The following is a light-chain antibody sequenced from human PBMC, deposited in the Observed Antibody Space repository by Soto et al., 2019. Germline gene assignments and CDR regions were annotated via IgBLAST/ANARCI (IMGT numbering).Light chain of an antibody. CDR3: QQYGSSPSWT. Sequence: EIVLTQSPGTLSLSPGERATLSCRASQSVSSSYLAWYQQKPGQAPRLLIYGASRRATGMPDRFSGSGSGTDFTLTISRLEPEDFAVYYCQQYGSSPSWTFGQGTKVDIK. CDR1: QSVSSSY. CDR2: GAS. V-gene: IGKV3-20*01. J-gene: IGKJ1*01.